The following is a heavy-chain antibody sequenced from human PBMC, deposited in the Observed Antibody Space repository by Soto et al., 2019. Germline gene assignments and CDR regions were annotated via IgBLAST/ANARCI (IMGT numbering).Heavy chain of an antibody. J-gene: IGHJ4*02. Sequence: QVQLVESGGGVVQPGRSLRLSCAASGFTFSSYGMHWVRQAPAKGLEWVAVISYDGSIKYYADSVKGRFTISRDNSKNTLYLQMNSLRAEDTAVYYCAKDLNGGSGWYHWGQGTLVTVSS. CDR3: AKDLNGGSGWYH. V-gene: IGHV3-30*18. CDR1: GFTFSSYG. CDR2: ISYDGSIK. D-gene: IGHD6-19*01.